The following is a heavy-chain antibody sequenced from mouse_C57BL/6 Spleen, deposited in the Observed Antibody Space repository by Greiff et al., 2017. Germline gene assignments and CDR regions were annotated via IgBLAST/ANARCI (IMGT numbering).Heavy chain of an antibody. J-gene: IGHJ1*03. V-gene: IGHV1-59*01. CDR2: IDPSDSYT. Sequence: QVQLQQPGAELVRPGTSVKLSCKASGYTFTSYWMHWVKQRPGQGLEWIGVIDPSDSYTNYNQKFKGKATLTVDTSSSTAYMQLSSLTSEDSAVYYCAKGDGSSPWYFDVWGTGTTVTVSS. CDR3: AKGDGSSPWYFDV. D-gene: IGHD1-1*01. CDR1: GYTFTSYW.